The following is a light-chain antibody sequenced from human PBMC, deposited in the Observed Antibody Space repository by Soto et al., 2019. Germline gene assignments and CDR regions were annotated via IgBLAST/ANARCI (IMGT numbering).Light chain of an antibody. Sequence: EIVLTQSPAALSVSPGERATLSCWASQSVGSTLNWYQQRPGQAPRLLIYDTSIRATSIPARFSGSGSGTEFTLTISSLQSEDFAVYYCQQYNKWPLTFGGGTKVDIK. V-gene: IGKV3-15*01. J-gene: IGKJ4*01. CDR3: QQYNKWPLT. CDR1: QSVGST. CDR2: DTS.